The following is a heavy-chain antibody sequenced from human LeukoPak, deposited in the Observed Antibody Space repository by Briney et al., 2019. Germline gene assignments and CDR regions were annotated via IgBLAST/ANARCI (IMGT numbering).Heavy chain of an antibody. CDR1: GLTFSTYS. Sequence: GGSLRLSCAVSGLTFSTYSMTWVRQGPGKGLEWVSSIYNSGAKIFYTDSVKGRFTISRDNSKNMLYLQMNSPRVEDTAVYYCAKDVAPDSGWDLDYWGQGTLVTVSS. CDR2: IYNSGAKI. D-gene: IGHD6-19*01. V-gene: IGHV3-23*01. CDR3: AKDVAPDSGWDLDY. J-gene: IGHJ4*02.